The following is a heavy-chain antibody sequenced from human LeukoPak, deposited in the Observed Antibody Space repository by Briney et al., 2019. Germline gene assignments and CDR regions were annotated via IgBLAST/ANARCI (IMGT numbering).Heavy chain of an antibody. CDR1: GFTFSGSA. J-gene: IGHJ4*02. CDR2: IRSKANSYAT. CDR3: TRVREYYDILTGYYYGEPFDY. V-gene: IGHV3-73*01. D-gene: IGHD3-9*01. Sequence: QSGGSLRLSCAASGFTFSGSAMHWVRQASGKGLEWVGRIRSKANSYATAYAASVKGRFTISRDDSKNTAYLQMNSLKTEDTAVYYCTRVREYYDILTGYYYGEPFDYWGQGTLVTVSS.